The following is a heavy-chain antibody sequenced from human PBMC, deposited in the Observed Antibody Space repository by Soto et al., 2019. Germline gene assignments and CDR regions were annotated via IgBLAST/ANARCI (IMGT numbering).Heavy chain of an antibody. D-gene: IGHD3-9*01. V-gene: IGHV3-53*04. J-gene: IGHJ4*02. CDR3: ARVSPSVFRYFDWPTDYYFDY. Sequence: EVQLVESGGGLVQPGGSLRLSCAASGFTVSSNYMSWVRQAPGKGLEWVSVIYSGGSTYYADSVKGRFTISRHNSKNTLYLQMNSLRAEDTAVYYCARVSPSVFRYFDWPTDYYFDYWGQGTLVTVSS. CDR2: IYSGGST. CDR1: GFTVSSNY.